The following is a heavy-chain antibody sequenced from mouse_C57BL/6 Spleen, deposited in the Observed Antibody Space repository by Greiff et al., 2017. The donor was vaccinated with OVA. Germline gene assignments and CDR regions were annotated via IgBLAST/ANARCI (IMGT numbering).Heavy chain of an antibody. CDR2: SDPESGCT. J-gene: IGHJ2*01. D-gene: IGHD1-1*01. V-gene: IGHV1-15*01. CDR3: TTTVVDY. Sequence: VQLQQSGAELVRPGDSVTLSCKATGYTFTDYEMHWVKQPPLHGLEWIVASDPESGCTGDNQKFMCNAILKADKSSSTAYMARRSLTSEDSAVYYCTTTVVDYWGQGTTLTVSS. CDR1: GYTFTDYE.